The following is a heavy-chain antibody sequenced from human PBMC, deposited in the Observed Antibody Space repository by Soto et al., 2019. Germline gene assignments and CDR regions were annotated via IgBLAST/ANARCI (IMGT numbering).Heavy chain of an antibody. Sequence: QVQLQESGPGLVKPSQTLSLTCTVSGGSISSGGYYWSWIRQHPGKGLEWIGYIYYSGSTYYNPSLKSRVTISVDTSKNQFSLKLSSATAADTAVYYCARAVVVVSNWFDPWGQGTLVTVSS. CDR2: IYYSGST. CDR1: GGSISSGGYY. J-gene: IGHJ5*02. D-gene: IGHD2-15*01. V-gene: IGHV4-31*03. CDR3: ARAVVVVSNWFDP.